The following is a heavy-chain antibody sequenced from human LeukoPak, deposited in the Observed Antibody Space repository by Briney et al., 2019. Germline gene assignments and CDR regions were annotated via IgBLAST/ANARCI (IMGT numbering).Heavy chain of an antibody. D-gene: IGHD3-22*01. CDR3: ARGLGHYDSTGYYGGAFDI. J-gene: IGHJ3*02. CDR1: GFTVSSNY. CDR2: IYSGGST. V-gene: IGHV3-66*01. Sequence: GGSLRLSCAASGFTVSSNYMSWVRQAPGKGLEWVSIIYSGGSTHYADSVKGRFTISRDNSKNKLYLQMNSLRAEDTAVYYCARGLGHYDSTGYYGGAFDIWGQGTMVTVSS.